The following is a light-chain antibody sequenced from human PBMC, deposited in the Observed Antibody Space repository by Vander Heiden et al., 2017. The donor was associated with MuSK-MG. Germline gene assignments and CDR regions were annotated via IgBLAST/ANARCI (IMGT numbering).Light chain of an antibody. CDR2: DMT. CDR1: GSDIGAYNF. Sequence: QAALSQPASVSGSPGQPITISCTGTGSDIGAYNFVYWYQHHPGKAPKILIYDMTHGPSGVASRFSATKSGITASLTISGLQAEDEADYYCSSYTTSRTVVFGGGTKVTVL. CDR3: SSYTTSRTVV. J-gene: IGLJ2*01. V-gene: IGLV2-14*03.